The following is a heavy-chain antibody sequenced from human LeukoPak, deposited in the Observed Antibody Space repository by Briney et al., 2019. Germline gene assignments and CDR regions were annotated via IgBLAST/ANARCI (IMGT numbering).Heavy chain of an antibody. CDR2: INHSGST. Sequence: SETLSLTCAVYGGSFSGYYWSWIRQPPGKGLEWIGEINHSGSTNYNPSLKSRVTISVDTSKNQFSLKLSSVTAADTAVYYCARRPGDYYYHYYMDVWGKGTTVTVSS. CDR3: ARRPGDYYYHYYMDV. J-gene: IGHJ6*03. D-gene: IGHD4-17*01. V-gene: IGHV4-34*01. CDR1: GGSFSGYY.